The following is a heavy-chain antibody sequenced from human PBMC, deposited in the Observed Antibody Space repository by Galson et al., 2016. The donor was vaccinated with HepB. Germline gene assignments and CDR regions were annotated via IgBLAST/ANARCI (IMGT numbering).Heavy chain of an antibody. D-gene: IGHD3-10*01. Sequence: SETLSLTCAVFGESFSYYNWTWIRQPPGKGLEWIGEINHSGSTNYSPSLKSRVTISVDTSKNQFFLNLDSVTAADPALYYCSRGKGGLDESFYPARHYYQYALDVWGQGTTVIVSS. CDR2: INHSGST. CDR3: SRGKGGLDESFYPARHYYQYALDV. J-gene: IGHJ6*02. V-gene: IGHV4-34*01. CDR1: GESFSYYN.